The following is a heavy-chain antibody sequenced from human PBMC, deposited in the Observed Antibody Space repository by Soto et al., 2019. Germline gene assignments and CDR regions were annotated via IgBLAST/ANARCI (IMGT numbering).Heavy chain of an antibody. Sequence: EVQLVESGGGLVKPGGSLRLSCAASGFTFNGYSMNWVRQAPGKGLAWVSSISESSNNLYHDDSVKGRFTSSRANAKNSLYLQINSLIAEDTAVYYCASGGLYCSSTGCQMNAFEIWGQGTMVTVSS. CDR1: GFTFNGYS. CDR2: ISESSNNL. D-gene: IGHD2-2*01. CDR3: ASGGLYCSSTGCQMNAFEI. V-gene: IGHV3-21*01. J-gene: IGHJ3*02.